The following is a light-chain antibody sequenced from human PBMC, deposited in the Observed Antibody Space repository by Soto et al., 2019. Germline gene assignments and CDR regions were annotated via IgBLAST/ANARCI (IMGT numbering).Light chain of an antibody. Sequence: DIQMTQSPSSVSASVGDRVTITCRASQGISSWLAWYQQKPGKAPKLLIYAASSLQSGVPSRFRGSGSGTDFTLTISRLEPEDFGVYYCQQYGYEPLTFGGGTKVEI. CDR1: QGISSW. CDR2: AAS. V-gene: IGKV1-12*01. CDR3: QQYGYEPLT. J-gene: IGKJ4*01.